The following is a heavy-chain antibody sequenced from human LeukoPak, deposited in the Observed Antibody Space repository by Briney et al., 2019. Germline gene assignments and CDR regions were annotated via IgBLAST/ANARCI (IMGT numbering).Heavy chain of an antibody. CDR3: ARSYDYVWGSYTFDY. Sequence: SEKVSCKASGGTFSSYAISWVRQAPGQGLEWMGRIIPILGIANYAQKFQGRVTITADKSTSTAYMELSSLRSEDTAVYYCARSYDYVWGSYTFDYWGQGTLVTVSS. V-gene: IGHV1-69*04. CDR1: GGTFSSYA. D-gene: IGHD3-16*01. J-gene: IGHJ4*02. CDR2: IIPILGIA.